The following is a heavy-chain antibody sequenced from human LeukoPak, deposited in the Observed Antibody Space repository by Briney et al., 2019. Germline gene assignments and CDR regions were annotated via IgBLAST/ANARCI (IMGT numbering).Heavy chain of an antibody. V-gene: IGHV4-59*01. J-gene: IGHJ6*02. CDR3: ARDLGPIYYYGSGSYYNPDYYYDGMDV. D-gene: IGHD3-10*01. Sequence: PSETLSLTCTVSGGSISHYYWSRIRQPPGKGLEWIGYIYYSGSTNYNPSLKSRVTISVDTSKNQFSLKLSSVTAADTAVYYCARDLGPIYYYGSGSYYNPDYYYDGMDVWGQGTTVTVSS. CDR1: GGSISHYY. CDR2: IYYSGST.